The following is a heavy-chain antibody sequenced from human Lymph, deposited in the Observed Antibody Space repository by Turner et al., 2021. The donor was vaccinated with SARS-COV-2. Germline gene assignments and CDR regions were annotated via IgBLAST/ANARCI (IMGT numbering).Heavy chain of an antibody. CDR3: ARHNGGRLDY. J-gene: IGHJ4*02. CDR2: IWYNGSNK. V-gene: IGHV3-33*01. D-gene: IGHD3-16*01. CDR1: GFTFSSSG. Sequence: QVQLVESGGGVVQPGGSLRLSCAASGFTFSSSGMHWVRQAPGKGLEWVSVIWYNGSNKYYADSVKGRFTIYRDNSKNTLYLQMNSPRAEDTAVYYCARHNGGRLDYWGQGTLVTVSS.